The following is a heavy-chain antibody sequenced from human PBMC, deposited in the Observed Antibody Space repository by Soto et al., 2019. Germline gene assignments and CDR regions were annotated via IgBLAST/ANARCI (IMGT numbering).Heavy chain of an antibody. CDR3: VRYQRRWVFPNPYYGMDV. J-gene: IGHJ6*01. D-gene: IGHD2-2*01. Sequence: ASVKVSCKASGYTFTDYYVHWVRQAPGQGLEWLGRIDSKRGDTDYAQKFQDRISMTRDTSIDTAYVELNWLRSDDTAMYYCVRYQRRWVFPNPYYGMDVWGQGPTVTVSS. CDR2: IDSKRGDT. V-gene: IGHV1-2*06. CDR1: GYTFTDYY.